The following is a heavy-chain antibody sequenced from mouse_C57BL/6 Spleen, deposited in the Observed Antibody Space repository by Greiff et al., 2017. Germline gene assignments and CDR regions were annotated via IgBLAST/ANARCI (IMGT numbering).Heavy chain of an antibody. CDR3: VRDYGSSPHWYFDV. Sequence: EVKLMESGGGLVQPKGSLKLSCAASGFTFNTYAMHWVRQAPGKGLEWVARIRSTSSNYATYYADSVKDRFTISRVDSQSRLYLQMNNLKTEDTAMYYCVRDYGSSPHWYFDVWGTGTTVTVSS. V-gene: IGHV10-3*01. D-gene: IGHD1-1*01. J-gene: IGHJ1*03. CDR2: IRSTSSNYAT. CDR1: GFTFNTYA.